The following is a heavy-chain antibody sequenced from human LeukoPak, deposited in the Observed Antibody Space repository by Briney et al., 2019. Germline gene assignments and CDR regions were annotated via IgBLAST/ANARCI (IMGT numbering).Heavy chain of an antibody. CDR3: ARDPGQPAFRWDY. J-gene: IGHJ4*02. CDR2: ISSSSSYS. V-gene: IGHV3-11*05. CDR1: GFTFSDYY. Sequence: GGSLRLSCAASGFTFSDYYMSWIRQAPGKGLEWVSYISSSSSYSNDADSVKGRFTISRDNAKNSLYLQMNSLRAEDTAIYYCARDPGQPAFRWDYWGQGTLVTVST. D-gene: IGHD2-15*01.